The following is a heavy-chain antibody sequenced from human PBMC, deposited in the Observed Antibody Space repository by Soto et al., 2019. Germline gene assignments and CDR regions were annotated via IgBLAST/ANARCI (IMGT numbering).Heavy chain of an antibody. CDR3: ARDYYDFWSGYRNHYFDY. D-gene: IGHD3-3*01. V-gene: IGHV4-31*03. CDR1: GGSISSGGYY. J-gene: IGHJ4*02. CDR2: IYYSGST. Sequence: QVQLQESGPGLVKPSQTLSLTCTVSGGSISSGGYYWSWIRQHPGKGLEWIGYIYYSGSTYYNPSLKSRVTISVDTSKNRFSLKLSSVTAADTAVYYWARDYYDFWSGYRNHYFDYWGQGTLVTVSS.